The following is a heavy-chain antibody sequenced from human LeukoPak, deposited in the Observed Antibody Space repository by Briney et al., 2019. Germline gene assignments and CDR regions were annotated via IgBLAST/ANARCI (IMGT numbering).Heavy chain of an antibody. Sequence: GGSLRLSCAASGFTFSNYWMSWVRQAPGKGLEWVANIKEDGSEKNYVGSVRGRFTISRDNAKNSLYLQINSLGAEDTAVYYCARDPRTAVTSSFDYWGQGTLVTVSS. CDR2: IKEDGSEK. D-gene: IGHD4-17*01. J-gene: IGHJ4*02. V-gene: IGHV3-7*03. CDR3: ARDPRTAVTSSFDY. CDR1: GFTFSNYW.